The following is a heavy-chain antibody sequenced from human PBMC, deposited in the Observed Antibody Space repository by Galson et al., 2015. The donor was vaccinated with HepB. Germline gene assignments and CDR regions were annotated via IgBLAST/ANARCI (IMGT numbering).Heavy chain of an antibody. J-gene: IGHJ6*02. CDR1: GFTFSSYG. CDR3: ARDSYSSSWGTAGYYGMDV. CDR2: IWYDGSNK. V-gene: IGHV3-33*01. Sequence: SLRLSCAASGFTFSSYGMHWVRQAPGKGLEWVAVIWYDGSNKYYADSVKGRFTISRDNSKNTLYLQMNSLRAEDTAVYYCARDSYSSSWGTAGYYGMDVWGQGTTVTVSS. D-gene: IGHD6-13*01.